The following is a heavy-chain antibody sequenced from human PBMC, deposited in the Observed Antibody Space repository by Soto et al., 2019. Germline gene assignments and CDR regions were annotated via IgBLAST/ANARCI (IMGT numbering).Heavy chain of an antibody. CDR2: INHSGST. Sequence: SETRSHSYPGYVGAFMGYYWSCIRQPPGKGLEWIGEINHSGSTNYNPSLKSRVTISVDTSKNQFSLKLSSVTAADAAVYYCAIASPHYDILTGYNYYYYGMDVWGQGTTVT. D-gene: IGHD3-9*01. J-gene: IGHJ6*02. CDR3: AIASPHYDILTGYNYYYYGMDV. V-gene: IGHV4-34*01. CDR1: VGAFMGYY.